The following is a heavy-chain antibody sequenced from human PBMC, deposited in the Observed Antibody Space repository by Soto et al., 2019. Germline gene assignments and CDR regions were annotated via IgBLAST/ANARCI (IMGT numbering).Heavy chain of an antibody. Sequence: GGSLRLSCAASGFTFSSYSMNWVRQAPGKGLEWVSSISSSSSYIYYADSVKGRFTISRDNAKNSLYLQMNSLRAEDTAVYYCARAYSYYDFWSGLNWFDPWGQGTLVTVSS. CDR3: ARAYSYYDFWSGLNWFDP. CDR2: ISSSSSYI. V-gene: IGHV3-21*01. CDR1: GFTFSSYS. D-gene: IGHD3-3*01. J-gene: IGHJ5*02.